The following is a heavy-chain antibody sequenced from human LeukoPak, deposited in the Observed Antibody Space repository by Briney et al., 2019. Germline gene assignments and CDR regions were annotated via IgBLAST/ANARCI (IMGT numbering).Heavy chain of an antibody. Sequence: ASVKVSCKASGYTFTGYYMHWVRQAPGQGLEWMGWINPNSGGTNYAQKFQGRVTMTRDTSISTAYMELSRLRSDDTAVYYCARPRYYYGSGSYLDYWGQGTLVTVSS. J-gene: IGHJ4*02. CDR1: GYTFTGYY. CDR3: ARPRYYYGSGSYLDY. CDR2: INPNSGGT. D-gene: IGHD3-10*01. V-gene: IGHV1-2*02.